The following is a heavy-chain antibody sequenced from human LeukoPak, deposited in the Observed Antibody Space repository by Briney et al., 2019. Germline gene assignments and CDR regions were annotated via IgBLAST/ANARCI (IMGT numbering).Heavy chain of an antibody. CDR3: AREGGPDFDYYDSSGYYDY. CDR1: GGSISSYY. J-gene: IGHJ4*02. Sequence: KSSETLSLTCTVSGGSISSYYWSWIRQPAGKGLEWIGRIYTSGSTNYNPSLKSRVTMSVDTSKNQFSLKLSSVTAADTAVYYCAREGGPDFDYYDSSGYYDYWGQGTLVTVSS. D-gene: IGHD3-22*01. V-gene: IGHV4-4*07. CDR2: IYTSGST.